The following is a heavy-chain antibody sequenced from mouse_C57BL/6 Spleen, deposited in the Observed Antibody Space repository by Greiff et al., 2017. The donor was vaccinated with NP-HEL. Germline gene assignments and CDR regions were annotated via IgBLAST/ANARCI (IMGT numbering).Heavy chain of an antibody. D-gene: IGHD1-1*01. V-gene: IGHV6-3*01. CDR2: IRLKSDNYAT. CDR1: GFTFSNYW. J-gene: IGHJ2*01. Sequence: EVQLVESGGGLVQPGGSMKLSCVASGFTFSNYWMNWVRQSPEKGLEWVAQIRLKSDNYATHYAESVKGRFTISRDDSKSSVYLQMNNLRAEDTGIYYCTRHYGSSYFDYWGQGTTLTVSS. CDR3: TRHYGSSYFDY.